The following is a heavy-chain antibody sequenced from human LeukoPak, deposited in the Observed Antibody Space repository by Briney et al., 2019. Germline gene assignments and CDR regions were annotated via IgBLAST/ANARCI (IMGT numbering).Heavy chain of an antibody. V-gene: IGHV3-53*01. J-gene: IGHJ5*01. CDR1: GFTVSSNY. CDR2: IYSGGST. CDR3: ASVPVASWIQLDA. Sequence: GGSLRLSCAASGFTVSSNYMSWVRQAPGKGLEWVSIIYSGGSTYFADSVKGRFTISRDNSKNTLSLQVNSLRAEDTALYYCASVPVASWIQLDAWGHGTLVTVSS. D-gene: IGHD6-13*01.